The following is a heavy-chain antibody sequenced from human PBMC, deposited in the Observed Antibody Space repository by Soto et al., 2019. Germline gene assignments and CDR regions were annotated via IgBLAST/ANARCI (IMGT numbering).Heavy chain of an antibody. D-gene: IGHD1-26*01. J-gene: IGHJ3*02. V-gene: IGHV1-3*01. CDR3: ARYSGSYQDAFDI. CDR1: GYTFTSYV. Sequence: QVPLVQSGAEVRQPGASVKVSCKASGYTFTSYVMHWVRQAPGQRLEWMGWINAGNGNTKYSQKFQGRVTITRDTSASTAYMELSSLRSEDTAVYYCARYSGSYQDAFDIWGQGTMVTVSS. CDR2: INAGNGNT.